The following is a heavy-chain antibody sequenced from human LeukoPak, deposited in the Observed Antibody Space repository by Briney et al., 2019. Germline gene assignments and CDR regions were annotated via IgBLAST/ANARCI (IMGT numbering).Heavy chain of an antibody. CDR1: GFTFSDYS. J-gene: IGHJ4*02. V-gene: IGHV3-21*04. Sequence: PGGSLRLSCAASGFTFSDYSMNWVRQAPGKGLEWVSSISGRSSFIYYADSVKGRFTISRDNSKNTLYLQMNSLRAEDTAVYYCARGYYYDSSGYPLFDYWGQGTLVTVSS. D-gene: IGHD3-22*01. CDR2: ISGRSSFI. CDR3: ARGYYYDSSGYPLFDY.